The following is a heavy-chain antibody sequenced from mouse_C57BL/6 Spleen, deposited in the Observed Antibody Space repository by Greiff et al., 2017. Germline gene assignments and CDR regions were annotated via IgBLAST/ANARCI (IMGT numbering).Heavy chain of an antibody. D-gene: IGHD1-1*01. J-gene: IGHJ3*01. CDR3: GRRGSREAWFAY. Sequence: VQLQQPGAELVKPGASVKLSCKASGYTFTSYWMQWVKQRPGQGLEWIGEIDPSDSYTNYNQKFKGKATLTVDTSSITAYMQLSILTSEDSAVYYCGRRGSREAWFAYWGQGTLVTVSA. V-gene: IGHV1-50*01. CDR1: GYTFTSYW. CDR2: IDPSDSYT.